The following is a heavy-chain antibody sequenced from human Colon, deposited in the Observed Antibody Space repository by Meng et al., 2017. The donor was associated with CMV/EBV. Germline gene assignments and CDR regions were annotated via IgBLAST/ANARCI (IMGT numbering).Heavy chain of an antibody. CDR3: AREICSGTFCYFYFGMDV. Sequence: GESLKISCAATGFIFSNFNMNWVRQAPGKGLEWVSSISSSTSDIYYAESVKGRFTISRDNVKNSLYLQMNSLTAEGTATYYCAREICSGTFCYFYFGMDVWGQGTTVTVSS. CDR2: ISSSTSDI. J-gene: IGHJ6*02. V-gene: IGHV3-21*01. D-gene: IGHD2-2*01. CDR1: GFIFSNFN.